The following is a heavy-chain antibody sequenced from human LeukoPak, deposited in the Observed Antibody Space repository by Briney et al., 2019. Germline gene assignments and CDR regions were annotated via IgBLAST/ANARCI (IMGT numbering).Heavy chain of an antibody. Sequence: SETLSLTCTVSGGSISSYYWSWIRQPPGKGLEWIGYIYYSGSTNSNPSLKSRVTISVDTAKNQFSLKLSSVTAADTAVYYCARDGSGSSWHAHNWFDPWGQGTLVTVSS. D-gene: IGHD6-13*01. CDR1: GGSISSYY. V-gene: IGHV4-59*01. CDR2: IYYSGST. J-gene: IGHJ5*02. CDR3: ARDGSGSSWHAHNWFDP.